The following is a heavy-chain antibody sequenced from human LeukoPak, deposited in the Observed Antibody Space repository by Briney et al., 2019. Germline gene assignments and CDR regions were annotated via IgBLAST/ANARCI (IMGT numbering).Heavy chain of an antibody. CDR3: ARADYYYYGMDV. CDR2: IIPIFGTA. J-gene: IGHJ6*02. CDR1: GYTFTGYY. Sequence: SVKVSCKASGYTFTGYYMYWVRQAPGQGLEWMGGIIPIFGTANYAQKFQGRVTITADESTSTAYMELSSLRSEDTAVYYCARADYYYYGMDVWGQGTTVTVSS. V-gene: IGHV1-69*13.